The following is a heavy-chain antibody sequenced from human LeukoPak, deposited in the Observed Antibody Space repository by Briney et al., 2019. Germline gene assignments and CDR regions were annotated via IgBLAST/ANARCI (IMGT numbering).Heavy chain of an antibody. Sequence: ASVKVSCKASGYTFTSSYLHWVRQAPGQGLEWMGMISPSGASTTYAQKFQGRVTMTRDTSKSTVYMELSSLRSEDTAVYYCARGGSRSPRDAFDIWGQGTMVTVSS. D-gene: IGHD6-13*01. J-gene: IGHJ3*02. V-gene: IGHV1-46*01. CDR2: ISPSGAST. CDR3: ARGGSRSPRDAFDI. CDR1: GYTFTSSY.